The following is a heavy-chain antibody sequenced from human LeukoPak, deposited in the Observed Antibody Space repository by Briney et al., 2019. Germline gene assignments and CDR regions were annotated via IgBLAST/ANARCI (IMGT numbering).Heavy chain of an antibody. D-gene: IGHD3-22*01. Sequence: GGSLRLSCAASGFTFSSYWMSWVRQAPGKGLEWVANTKKDGSEKEYVDSVKGRFTISRDDAKNSLYLQMNSLRVEDTAVYYCVRVDTSGYYYELSFDYWGQGTLVTVSS. CDR1: GFTFSSYW. J-gene: IGHJ4*02. CDR2: TKKDGSEK. CDR3: VRVDTSGYYYELSFDY. V-gene: IGHV3-7*01.